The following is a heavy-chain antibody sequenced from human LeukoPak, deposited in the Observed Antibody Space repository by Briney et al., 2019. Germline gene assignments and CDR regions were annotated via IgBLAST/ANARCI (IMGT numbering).Heavy chain of an antibody. J-gene: IGHJ3*02. CDR2: ISAYNGNT. D-gene: IGHD3-22*01. V-gene: IGHV1-18*01. CDR3: ARAYRTYYYDSSGYYYSSLDAFDI. Sequence: GASVKVSCKASGYTFTNYAISWVRQAPGQGLEWVGWISAYNGNTNYAQKLQGRVTMTTDTSTSTAYMELRSLRSDDTAVYYCARAYRTYYYDSSGYYYSSLDAFDIWGQGTMVTVSS. CDR1: GYTFTNYA.